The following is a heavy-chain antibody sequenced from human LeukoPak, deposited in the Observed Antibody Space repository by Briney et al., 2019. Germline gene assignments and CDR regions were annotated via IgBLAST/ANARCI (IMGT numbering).Heavy chain of an antibody. CDR1: GYTLTELS. J-gene: IGHJ1*01. CDR2: FDPEDGET. Sequence: APVKVSCKVSGYTLTELSMHWVRQARGKGLEWMGGFDPEDGETIYAQKSQGRVTMTEDTSTDTAYMELSSLRSEDTAVYYCATLAFSGIAAAGTDFQHWGQGTLVTVSS. D-gene: IGHD6-13*01. CDR3: ATLAFSGIAAAGTDFQH. V-gene: IGHV1-24*01.